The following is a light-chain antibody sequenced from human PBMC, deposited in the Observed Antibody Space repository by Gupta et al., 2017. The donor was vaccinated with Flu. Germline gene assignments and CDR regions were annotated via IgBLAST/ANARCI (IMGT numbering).Light chain of an antibody. J-gene: IGLJ3*02. CDR2: NDN. Sequence: QSLLTQPPSSSGTPGQRVTISCSGSNSNIGRNTLSWYQQLPGAAPKLIIQNDNQRPSGVPVRFSGSKAGTSASLTISGLRSEDEGDFYCATWDDSLNGPVFGGGTRLTVL. V-gene: IGLV1-44*01. CDR1: NSNIGRNT. CDR3: ATWDDSLNGPV.